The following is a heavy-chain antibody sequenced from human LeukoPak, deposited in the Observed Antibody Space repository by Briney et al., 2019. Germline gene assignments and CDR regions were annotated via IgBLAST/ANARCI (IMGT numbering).Heavy chain of an antibody. V-gene: IGHV4-38-2*02. D-gene: IGHD2-15*01. CDR1: GYSFGSDYY. J-gene: IGHJ4*02. CDR3: ARDSQGLRY. CDR2: IYHSGST. Sequence: SETLSLTCAVSGYSFGSDYYWGWIRQPPGKGLEWIGSIYHSGSTYYNPPLKSRVTISIDTSRNQFSLKLSSVTAADTAVYYCARDSQGLRYWGQGTLVTVSS.